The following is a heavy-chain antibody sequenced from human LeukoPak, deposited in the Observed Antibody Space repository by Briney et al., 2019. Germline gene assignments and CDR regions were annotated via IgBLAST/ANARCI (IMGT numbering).Heavy chain of an antibody. J-gene: IGHJ4*02. D-gene: IGHD3-3*01. CDR2: ISSSSSYI. Sequence: GGSLRLSCAASGFTFSSYSMNWVRQAPGKGLEWVSSISSSSSYIYYADSVKGRFTISRDNAKNSLYLQMNSLRAEDTAVYYCARAGRDFWSGYYNREYYFDYWGQGTLVTVSS. CDR3: ARAGRDFWSGYYNREYYFDY. V-gene: IGHV3-21*01. CDR1: GFTFSSYS.